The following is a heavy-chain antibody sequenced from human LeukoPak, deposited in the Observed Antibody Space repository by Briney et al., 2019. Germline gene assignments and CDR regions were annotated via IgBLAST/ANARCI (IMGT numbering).Heavy chain of an antibody. V-gene: IGHV3-48*01. Sequence: GGSLRLSCVVSGFTFSSYSMNWVRQAPGKGLEWVSHISSSGSTIYYADSVKGRFTISRDNAKNSLYLQMNSLRAEDTAVYYCARDSNWNYEIDYWGQGTLVTVSS. CDR2: ISSSGSTI. CDR1: GFTFSSYS. D-gene: IGHD1-7*01. J-gene: IGHJ4*02. CDR3: ARDSNWNYEIDY.